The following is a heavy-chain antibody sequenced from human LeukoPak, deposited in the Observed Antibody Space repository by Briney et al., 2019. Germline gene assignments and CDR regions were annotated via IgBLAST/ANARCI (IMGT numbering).Heavy chain of an antibody. CDR1: AGTISSYY. CDR2: IHSSGST. CDR3: ARHSLQLELRRLENWFDP. J-gene: IGHJ5*02. D-gene: IGHD1-1*01. V-gene: IGHV4-59*08. Sequence: SETLSLTCTVSAGTISSYYWNWIRQPPGKGLEWIGYIHSSGSTKYNPSLKSRVTISVDTSKNQFSLKLSSVTAADTAVYYCARHSLQLELRRLENWFDPWAQGTLVTVSS.